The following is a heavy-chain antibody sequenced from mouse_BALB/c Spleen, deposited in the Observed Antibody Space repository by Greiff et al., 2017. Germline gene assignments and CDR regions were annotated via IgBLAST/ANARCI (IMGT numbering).Heavy chain of an antibody. D-gene: IGHD1-1*01. CDR2: INPSTGYT. J-gene: IGHJ1*01. CDR1: GYTFTSYW. Sequence: QVQLKESGADLAKPGASVKMSCKASGYTFTSYWMHWVNQRPGQGLEWIGYINPSTGYTEYNQKFKDKATLTADKSSSTAYMQLSSLTSEDSAVYYCARGYYGSSRYWYFDVWGAGTTVTVSS. CDR3: ARGYYGSSRYWYFDV. V-gene: IGHV1-7*01.